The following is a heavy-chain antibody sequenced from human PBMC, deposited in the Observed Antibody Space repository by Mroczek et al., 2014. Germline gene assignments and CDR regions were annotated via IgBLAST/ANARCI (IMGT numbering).Heavy chain of an antibody. CDR3: ARDGVSSWHL. V-gene: IGHV4-59*01. Sequence: QVQLVESGPGLVKPSETLSLTCTVSGGSISSYYWSWIRQPPGKGLEWIGYIYYSGSTNYNPSLKSRVTISVDTSKNQFSLKLSSVTAADTAVYYCARDGVSSWHLWGQGTLVTVSS. J-gene: IGHJ4*02. CDR1: GGSISSYY. D-gene: IGHD6-13*01. CDR2: IYYSGST.